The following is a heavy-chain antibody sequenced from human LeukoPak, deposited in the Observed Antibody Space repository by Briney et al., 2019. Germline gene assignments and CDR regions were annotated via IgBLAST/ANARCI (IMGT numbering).Heavy chain of an antibody. CDR1: GGSFSGYY. J-gene: IGHJ5*02. V-gene: IGHV4-34*01. CDR2: INHSGST. CDR3: ARDGVVAINWFDP. Sequence: SETLSLTCAVYGGSFSGYYWSWIRQPPGKGLEWIGEINHSGSTNYNPSLKSRVTISVDTSKNQFSLKLSSVTAADTAVYDCARDGVVAINWFDPWGQGTLVTVSS. D-gene: IGHD3-22*01.